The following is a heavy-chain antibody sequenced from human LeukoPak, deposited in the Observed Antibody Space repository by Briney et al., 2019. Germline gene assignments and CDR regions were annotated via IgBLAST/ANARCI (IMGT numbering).Heavy chain of an antibody. D-gene: IGHD3-10*01. CDR3: AKEGYYGSGSFPDH. Sequence: PGGSLRLSCAASGFIFKKYWMNWVRQVPGKGLECLANIKEDGSETYYADSVKGRFTISRDNSINTLSLQMNSLRAEDTAVYYCAKEGYYGSGSFPDHWGQGTLVTVSS. CDR2: IKEDGSET. CDR1: GFIFKKYW. V-gene: IGHV3-7*01. J-gene: IGHJ4*02.